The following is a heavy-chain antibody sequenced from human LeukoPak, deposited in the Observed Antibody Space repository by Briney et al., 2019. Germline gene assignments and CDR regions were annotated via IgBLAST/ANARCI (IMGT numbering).Heavy chain of an antibody. D-gene: IGHD3-22*01. CDR2: IYYSGST. J-gene: IGHJ4*02. Sequence: SETLSLTCTVSGGSISSYYWSWIRQPPGKGLEWIGYIYYSGSTNYNPSLKSRVTISVDTSKNQFSLKLSSVTAADTAVYYCARGSRYYDSSGYYADYWGQGTLVTVSS. CDR3: ARGSRYYDSSGYYADY. V-gene: IGHV4-59*08. CDR1: GGSISSYY.